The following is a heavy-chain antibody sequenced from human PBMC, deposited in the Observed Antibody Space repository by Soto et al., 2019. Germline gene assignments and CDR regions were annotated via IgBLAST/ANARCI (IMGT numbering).Heavy chain of an antibody. V-gene: IGHV3-30*18. CDR1: GFSLSNCG. CDR2: ISYDGSQE. Sequence: QVQLVESGGGVVQPGRSLILSCAASGFSLSNCGMHWVRQAPGKGLEWVAMISYDGSQEHFIDSVKGRFTISRDNSKNTLYLQMNSLRPEDTAVYYCAKDLHSSGWYNYFDPWGQGTLVTVSS. D-gene: IGHD6-19*01. J-gene: IGHJ5*02. CDR3: AKDLHSSGWYNYFDP.